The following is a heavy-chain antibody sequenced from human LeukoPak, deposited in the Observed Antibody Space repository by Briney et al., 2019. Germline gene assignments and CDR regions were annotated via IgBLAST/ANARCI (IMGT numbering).Heavy chain of an antibody. V-gene: IGHV4-39*01. J-gene: IGHJ3*01. Sequence: SETLSLTCAVSGGSISSTSYCWVWIRQPPGKGLVWIRTIYYSGSTYHNPSLKSRVTMSVDTSRNQFSLKLSSVDAADTAVYYCAKAGVRYFDSSGLYAFDFWGQGTTVTVSS. CDR2: IYYSGST. CDR1: GGSISSTSYC. CDR3: AKAGVRYFDSSGLYAFDF. D-gene: IGHD3-22*01.